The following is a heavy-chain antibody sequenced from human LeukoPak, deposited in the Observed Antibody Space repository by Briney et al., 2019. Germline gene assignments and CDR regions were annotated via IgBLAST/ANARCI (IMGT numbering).Heavy chain of an antibody. CDR3: ARDQEGFDY. V-gene: IGHV1-69*05. J-gene: IGHJ4*02. Sequence: SVKVSCKASGDTFSSYAINWVRQAPGQGLEWMGGIIPIFGTANYAQKFQGRVTVTRDTSTSTVHMELSGLRSEDTAVYYCARDQEGFDYWGQGTLVTVSS. CDR1: GDTFSSYA. CDR2: IIPIFGTA.